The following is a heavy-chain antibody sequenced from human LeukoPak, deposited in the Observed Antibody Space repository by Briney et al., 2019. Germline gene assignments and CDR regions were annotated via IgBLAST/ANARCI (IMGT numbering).Heavy chain of an antibody. CDR1: GGSISSYY. D-gene: IGHD3-22*01. Sequence: SETLSLTCTVSGGSISSYYWSWIRQPPGKGLEWIGYIYYSGSTNYNPSLKSRVTISVDTSKNQFSLKLSSVTAADTAVYYCAREGLRYLGSSSYYDFGNWFDPWGQGTLVTVSS. CDR3: AREGLRYLGSSSYYDFGNWFDP. J-gene: IGHJ5*02. CDR2: IYYSGST. V-gene: IGHV4-59*01.